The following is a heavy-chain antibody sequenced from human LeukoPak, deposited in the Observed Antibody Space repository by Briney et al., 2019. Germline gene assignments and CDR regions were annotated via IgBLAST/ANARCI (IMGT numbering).Heavy chain of an antibody. CDR2: IIPIFGTA. Sequence: ASVKVSCKASGGTFSSYAISWVRQAPGQGLEWMGGIIPIFGTANYAQKFQGRVTITADKSTSTAYMELSSLRSEDTAVYYCARDRLVYRYYFDYWGQGTLVTVSS. V-gene: IGHV1-69*06. J-gene: IGHJ4*02. D-gene: IGHD2-8*01. CDR1: GGTFSSYA. CDR3: ARDRLVYRYYFDY.